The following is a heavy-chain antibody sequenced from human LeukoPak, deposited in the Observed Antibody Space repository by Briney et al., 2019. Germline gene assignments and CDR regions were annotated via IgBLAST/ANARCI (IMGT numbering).Heavy chain of an antibody. Sequence: SETLSLTCTVSRGSFSSYYWSWIRQPPGRGLEWIGHIYSSGSTNHNPSLKSRVTISVDTSKNLFSLKLTSVTAADTAVYFCARVTASLSFYYGMDVWGQGTTVTVSS. CDR1: RGSFSSYY. D-gene: IGHD2-21*02. J-gene: IGHJ6*02. CDR2: IYSSGST. V-gene: IGHV4-59*01. CDR3: ARVTASLSFYYGMDV.